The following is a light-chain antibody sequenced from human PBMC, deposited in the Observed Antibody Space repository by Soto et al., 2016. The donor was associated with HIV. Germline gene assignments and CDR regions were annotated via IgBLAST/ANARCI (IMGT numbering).Light chain of an antibody. J-gene: IGLJ3*02. V-gene: IGLV3-21*02. CDR1: NIGSKS. Sequence: SYVVTQPPSVSVAPGQTARITCGGINIGSKSVHWYQQKPGQAPVMVVYDDSDRPSGIPERFSGSKSGNMATLTISRVEAGDEADYFCQVWDSTTDPLWVFGGGTKLTVL. CDR3: QVWDSTTDPLWV. CDR2: DDS.